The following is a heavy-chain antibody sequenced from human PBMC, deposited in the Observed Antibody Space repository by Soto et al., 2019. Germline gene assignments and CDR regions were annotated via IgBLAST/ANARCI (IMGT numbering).Heavy chain of an antibody. Sequence: SETRSRTCTVSDDFISSYYWEWIRQPAGQGPEWIGRASTNGATNYNPSLESPVTMSVDTSKNQFSLKLTSVSAAHRAVYVCAREDYEILTGSYAMDVWGKGSTVTVSS. V-gene: IGHV4-4*07. CDR2: ASTNGAT. CDR3: AREDYEILTGSYAMDV. CDR1: DDFISSYY. J-gene: IGHJ6*04. D-gene: IGHD3-9*01.